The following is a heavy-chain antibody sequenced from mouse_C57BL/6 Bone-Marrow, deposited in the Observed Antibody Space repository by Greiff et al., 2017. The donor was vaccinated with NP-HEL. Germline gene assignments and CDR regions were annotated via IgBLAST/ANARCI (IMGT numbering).Heavy chain of an antibody. CDR3: ARAYDYDRRIYAMDY. J-gene: IGHJ4*01. D-gene: IGHD2-4*01. Sequence: VKLQQPGAELVMPGASVKLSCKASGYTFTSYWMHWVKQRPGQGLEWIGEIDPSDSYTNYNQKFKGKSTLTVAKSSSTAYMQLSSLTSEDSAVYYCARAYDYDRRIYAMDYWGQGTSVTVSS. V-gene: IGHV1-69*01. CDR1: GYTFTSYW. CDR2: IDPSDSYT.